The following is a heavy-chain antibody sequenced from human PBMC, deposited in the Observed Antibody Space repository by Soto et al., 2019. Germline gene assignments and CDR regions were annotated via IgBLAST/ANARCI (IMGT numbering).Heavy chain of an antibody. D-gene: IGHD6-19*01. CDR3: ARLTFSAVAGIDY. Sequence: EVQLVESRGGLVKPGGSLRLSCAASGFTFSSYSMNWVRQAPGKGLEWVSSISTSSSYIYYADSVKGRFTISRDNAKNSLYLQMNSLRAEDTAVYYCARLTFSAVAGIDYWGQGALVTVSS. V-gene: IGHV3-21*01. J-gene: IGHJ4*02. CDR1: GFTFSSYS. CDR2: ISTSSSYI.